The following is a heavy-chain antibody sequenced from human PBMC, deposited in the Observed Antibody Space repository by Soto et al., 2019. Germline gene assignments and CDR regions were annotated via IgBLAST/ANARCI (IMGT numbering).Heavy chain of an antibody. CDR2: IYPADSDT. D-gene: IGHD3-3*01. CDR1: GYSFPSQW. Sequence: GESLKISCTGSGYSFPSQWIGWVRQTPGKGLEWMGSIYPADSDTRYSPSFQGQVIISADKSIRTAYLEWRSLKASDSAMYYFVMIPQSTTRYYDPSDATDVAGEATTVTLT. V-gene: IGHV5-51*01. CDR3: VMIPQSTTRYYDPSDATDV. J-gene: IGHJ6*02.